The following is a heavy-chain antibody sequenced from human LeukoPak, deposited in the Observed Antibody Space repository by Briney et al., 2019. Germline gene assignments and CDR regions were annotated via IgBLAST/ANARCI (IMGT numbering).Heavy chain of an antibody. V-gene: IGHV3-30*03. CDR1: GFTFSSYG. D-gene: IGHD6-13*01. Sequence: PGGSLRLSCAASGFTFSSYGMHWVRQAPGKGLEWVAVISYDGSNKYYADSVKGRFTISRDNSKNTLYLQMNSLRAEDTAVYYCATSGGSSWLPFDYWGQGTLVTVSS. CDR3: ATSGGSSWLPFDY. CDR2: ISYDGSNK. J-gene: IGHJ4*02.